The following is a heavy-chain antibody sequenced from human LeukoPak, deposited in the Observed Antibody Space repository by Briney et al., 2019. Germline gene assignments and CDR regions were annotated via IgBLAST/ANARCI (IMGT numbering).Heavy chain of an antibody. V-gene: IGHV3-21*01. CDR2: ISSSSSYI. J-gene: IGHJ3*02. CDR3: ARDLTPTYYYDSSGVTHPSSI. D-gene: IGHD3-22*01. Sequence: GGSLRLSCAASGFTFSSYSMNWVRQAPGKGLEWVSSISSSSSYIYYADSVKGRFTISRDNAKNSLYLQMNSLRAEDTAVYYCARDLTPTYYYDSSGVTHPSSIWGQGTMVTVSS. CDR1: GFTFSSYS.